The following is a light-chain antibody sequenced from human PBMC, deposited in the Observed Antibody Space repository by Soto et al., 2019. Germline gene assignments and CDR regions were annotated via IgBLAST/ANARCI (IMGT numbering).Light chain of an antibody. CDR1: SSDVGGYNY. J-gene: IGLJ1*01. CDR3: ISYTNSNTLYV. CDR2: EVS. V-gene: IGLV2-14*01. Sequence: QSVLTQPASVSGSPGQSITISCTGTSSDVGGYNYVSWYQQHPGKAPKLMIYEVSNRPSGVSNRFSGSKSGNTAFLTISGLQAEDEADYYCISYTNSNTLYVFGTGTKVTVL.